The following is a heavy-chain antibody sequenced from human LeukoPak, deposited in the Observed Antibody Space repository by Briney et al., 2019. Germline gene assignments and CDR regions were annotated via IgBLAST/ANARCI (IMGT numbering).Heavy chain of an antibody. CDR3: ATISAQAFDI. D-gene: IGHD5-24*01. CDR1: GFSFRSHW. V-gene: IGHV3-7*01. CDR2: IKPDGSDN. Sequence: SGGSLRLSCVGSGFSFRSHWVNWVRQSPGKGLEWVANIKPDGSDNYYVDSARGRFTVSRDNAKNSAFLQMNSLRAEDTAIYYCATISAQAFDIWGQGTLVSVSP. J-gene: IGHJ3*02.